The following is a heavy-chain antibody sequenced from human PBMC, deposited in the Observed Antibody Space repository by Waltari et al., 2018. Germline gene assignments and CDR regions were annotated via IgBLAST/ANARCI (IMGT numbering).Heavy chain of an antibody. D-gene: IGHD3-3*01. J-gene: IGHJ4*02. CDR2: SRCEGDTA. Sequence: EEQLVESGGGLVQTGDSVRLSCAASGFTYSNHWMHRVRQATGKGLGGLPCSRCEGDTACCAEFVKGRSTFSRDKTKNSLYLQMNSLRAESTAVYYCAGDRTIFGLVGPYYFDYWGQGTLVTVSS. V-gene: IGHV3-74*01. CDR1: GFTYSNHW. CDR3: AGDRTIFGLVGPYYFDY.